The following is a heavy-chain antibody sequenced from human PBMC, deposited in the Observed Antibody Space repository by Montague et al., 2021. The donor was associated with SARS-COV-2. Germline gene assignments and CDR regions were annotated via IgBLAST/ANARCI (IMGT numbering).Heavy chain of an antibody. CDR3: TREGYQVLWSDYYYNGLDD. V-gene: IGHV4-34*01. Sequence: SETLSLTCAVYGGSISGYYWSWIRQPPGKGLEWIGEINHSGSTDYNPSLKSRVTISVDTSKNQFSLKLSSVTAADTAVYYCTREGYQVLWSDYYYNGLDDWGQGTTVTVSS. CDR1: GGSISGYY. J-gene: IGHJ6*02. D-gene: IGHD2-2*01. CDR2: INHSGST.